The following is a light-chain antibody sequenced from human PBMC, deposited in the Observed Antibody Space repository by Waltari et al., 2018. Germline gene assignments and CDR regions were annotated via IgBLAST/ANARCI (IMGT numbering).Light chain of an antibody. V-gene: IGKV4-1*01. CDR2: RAS. CDR1: HSSSNEDS. J-gene: IGKJ2*01. Sequence: DIVMTQSPDSLAVSLGERATINSKSSHSSSNEDSLAWYQQKPGQPPKLLIYRASTRESGVPDRFSGSGSGTDFTLTITSVQAEDVAVYYCLQCYNTPYTFGQGTRLEIK. CDR3: LQCYNTPYT.